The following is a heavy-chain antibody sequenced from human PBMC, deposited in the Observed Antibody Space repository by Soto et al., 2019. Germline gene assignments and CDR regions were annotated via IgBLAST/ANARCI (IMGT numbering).Heavy chain of an antibody. D-gene: IGHD6-19*01. CDR2: IIPIFGTA. CDR1: GGAFSSYA. J-gene: IGHJ5*02. Sequence: SVKVSCKASGGAFSSYAISWVLEAPGQGLEWMGGIIPIFGTANYAQKFQGRVTITADESTSTAYMELSSLRSEDTAVYYCARGTYSSGWYWFDPWGQGTLVTVSS. V-gene: IGHV1-69*13. CDR3: ARGTYSSGWYWFDP.